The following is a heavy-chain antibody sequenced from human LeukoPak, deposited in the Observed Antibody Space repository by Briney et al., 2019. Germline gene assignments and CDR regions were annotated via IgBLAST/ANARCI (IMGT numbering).Heavy chain of an antibody. V-gene: IGHV3-23*01. CDR3: ARSSGDYFDY. CDR1: GFTFSSYA. Sequence: GGSLRLSCTASGFTFSSYAMSWVRQAPGKGLEWVSAISGSGGSTYYADSVKGRFTISRDNSKNTLYLQMNSLRSEDTAVYYCARSSGDYFDYWGQGALVTVSS. CDR2: ISGSGGST. J-gene: IGHJ4*02. D-gene: IGHD6-25*01.